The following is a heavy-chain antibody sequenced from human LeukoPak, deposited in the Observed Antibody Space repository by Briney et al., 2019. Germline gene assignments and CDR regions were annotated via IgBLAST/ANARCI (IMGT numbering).Heavy chain of an antibody. CDR3: ARLGLSSSSSIRYDY. V-gene: IGHV5-51*01. J-gene: IGHJ4*02. Sequence: KVSCKASGYTFTSYYMHWVRQMPGKGLEWMGIIYPGDSDTRYSPSFRGQVTISADKSISTAYLQWSSLKASDTAIYYCARLGLSSSSSIRYDYWGQGTLVTVSS. CDR1: GYTFTSYY. CDR2: IYPGDSDT. D-gene: IGHD6-6*01.